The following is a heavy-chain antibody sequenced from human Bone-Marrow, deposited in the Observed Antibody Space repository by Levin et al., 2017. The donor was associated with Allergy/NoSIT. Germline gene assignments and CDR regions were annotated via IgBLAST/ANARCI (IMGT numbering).Heavy chain of an antibody. CDR2: IYHSGST. CDR1: GYSISSGYY. V-gene: IGHV4-38-2*01. Sequence: SQTLSLTCAVSGYSISSGYYWGWIRQPPGKGLEWIGSIYHSGSTYYNPSLKSRVTISVDTSKNQFSLKLSSVTAADTAVYYCARVADGDAFDIWGQGTMVTVSS. J-gene: IGHJ3*02. D-gene: IGHD5-12*01. CDR3: ARVADGDAFDI.